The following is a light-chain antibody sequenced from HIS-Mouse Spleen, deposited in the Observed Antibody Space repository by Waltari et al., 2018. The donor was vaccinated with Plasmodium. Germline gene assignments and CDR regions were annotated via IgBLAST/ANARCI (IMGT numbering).Light chain of an antibody. V-gene: IGLV1-51*01. CDR2: DNN. CDR1: STNIGNNY. Sequence: QSVLTQPPSVSAAPGPQVTIPCSGRSTNIGNNYVSWYQQLPGTAPKLLIYDNNKRPSGIPDRFSGSKSGTSATLGITGLQTGDEADYYCGTWDSSLSAGVFGGGTKLTVL. CDR3: GTWDSSLSAGV. J-gene: IGLJ3*02.